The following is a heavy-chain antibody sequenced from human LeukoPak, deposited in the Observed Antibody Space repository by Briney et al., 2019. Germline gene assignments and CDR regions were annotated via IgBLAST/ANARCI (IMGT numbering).Heavy chain of an antibody. Sequence: PGRSLRLSCAASGFTFSNAWMSWVRQAPGKGLEWVGRIKSKTDGGTTDYAAPVKGRFTISRDDSKNTLYLQMNSLKTEDTAVYYCTTDPEAAAGTGYYYYMDVWGKGTTVTVSS. J-gene: IGHJ6*03. CDR3: TTDPEAAAGTGYYYYMDV. CDR2: IKSKTDGGTT. D-gene: IGHD6-13*01. CDR1: GFTFSNAW. V-gene: IGHV3-15*01.